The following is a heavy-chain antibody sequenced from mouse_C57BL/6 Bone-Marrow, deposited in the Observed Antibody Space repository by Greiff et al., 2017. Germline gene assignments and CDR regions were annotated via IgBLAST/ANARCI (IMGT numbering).Heavy chain of an antibody. CDR2: IDPSDSYT. D-gene: IGHD2-4*01. V-gene: IGHV1-69*01. CDR1: GYTFTSYW. CDR3: AAYDYDAY. J-gene: IGHJ3*01. Sequence: QVQLKQPGAELVMPGASVKLSCKASGYTFTSYWMHWVKQRPGQGLEWIGEIDPSDSYTNYNQKFKGKSTLTVDKSSSTAYMQLSSLTSEDSAVYYCAAYDYDAYRGQGNLVTVSA.